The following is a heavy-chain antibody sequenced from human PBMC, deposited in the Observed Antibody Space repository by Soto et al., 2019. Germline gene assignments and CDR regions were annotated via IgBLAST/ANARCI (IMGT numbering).Heavy chain of an antibody. V-gene: IGHV3-30*18. Sequence: QVQLVESGGGVVQPGRSLRLSCAASGFTFSSYGMHLVRQAPGKGLEWVAVISYAGDYQYYADSVKGRFTISRDNSKNTLYLQMNTLRPEDTAVYFCAKSRGGSSWYEGDSWGQGTLVTVSS. J-gene: IGHJ4*02. CDR3: AKSRGGSSWYEGDS. D-gene: IGHD6-13*01. CDR1: GFTFSSYG. CDR2: ISYAGDYQ.